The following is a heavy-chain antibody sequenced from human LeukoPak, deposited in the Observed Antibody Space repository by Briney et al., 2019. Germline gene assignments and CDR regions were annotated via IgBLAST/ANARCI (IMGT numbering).Heavy chain of an antibody. CDR2: IGTAGDI. Sequence: GGSLRLSCAASGLTFSNYDMHWVRQATGKGLEWVSGIGTAGDIYYPGSVKGRFTISRDNAKDSLYLQMNSLRAEDTAVYYCAELGITMIGGVWGKGTTVTISS. J-gene: IGHJ6*04. CDR3: AELGITMIGGV. CDR1: GLTFSNYD. D-gene: IGHD3-10*02. V-gene: IGHV3-13*01.